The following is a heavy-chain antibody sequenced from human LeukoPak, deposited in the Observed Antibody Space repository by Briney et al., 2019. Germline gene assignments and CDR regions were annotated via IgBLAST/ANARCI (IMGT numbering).Heavy chain of an antibody. CDR1: GFTFSSYA. CDR2: FSGSGGST. J-gene: IGHJ6*03. D-gene: IGHD2-2*01. V-gene: IGHV3-23*01. Sequence: PGGSLRLSCAASGFTFSSYAMNWVRQAPGKGLEWVSTFSGSGGSTYYADSVKGRFTISRDNSKDTLYLQMNSLRAEDTAVYYCAKGRQLLSRYYMDVWGKGTTVTISS. CDR3: AKGRQLLSRYYMDV.